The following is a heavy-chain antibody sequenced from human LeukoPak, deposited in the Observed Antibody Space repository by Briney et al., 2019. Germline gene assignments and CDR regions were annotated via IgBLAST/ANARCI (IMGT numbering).Heavy chain of an antibody. J-gene: IGHJ4*02. D-gene: IGHD2/OR15-2a*01. CDR2: ISGGSGTS. Sequence: PGGSLRLPCAASGFTFSSSAMTWVRQAPGKGLEWVSAISGGSGTSYYADSVKGRFTISRDNSKNTLYLQMNSLRAEDTAVYYCAKGISSSDYWGQGALVTVSS. V-gene: IGHV3-23*01. CDR1: GFTFSSSA. CDR3: AKGISSSDY.